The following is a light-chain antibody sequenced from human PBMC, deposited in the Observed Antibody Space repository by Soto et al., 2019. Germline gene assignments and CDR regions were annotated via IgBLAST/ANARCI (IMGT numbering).Light chain of an antibody. J-gene: IGLJ2*01. Sequence: QSVLTQPPSVSGAPGQRVTISCTGSSSNIGAGYDVHWYQQLPGTAHKLLIYGNSNRPSGVPDRFSGSKSGTSASLAITGLQAEDEADYYCQSYDSSLSGAVFGGGTTLTVL. CDR3: QSYDSSLSGAV. CDR1: SSNIGAGYD. V-gene: IGLV1-40*01. CDR2: GNS.